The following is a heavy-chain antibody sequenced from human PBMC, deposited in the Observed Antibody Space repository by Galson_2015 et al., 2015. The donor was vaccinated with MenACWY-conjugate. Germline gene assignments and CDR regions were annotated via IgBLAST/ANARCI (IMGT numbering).Heavy chain of an antibody. Sequence: SETLSLTCSVSGYSISSGYYWGWIRQPPGKGLEWIGSIYHSGSTYYNPSLKSRVTISLDTSKNQFSLKLSSVTAADTAMYYCARVRFAELSRPFDYWGQGTLVTVSS. J-gene: IGHJ4*01. V-gene: IGHV4-38-2*02. CDR1: GYSISSGYY. CDR3: ARVRFAELSRPFDY. D-gene: IGHD3-10*01. CDR2: IYHSGST.